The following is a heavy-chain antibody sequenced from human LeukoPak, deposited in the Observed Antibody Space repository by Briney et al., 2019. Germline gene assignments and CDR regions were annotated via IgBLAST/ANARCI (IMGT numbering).Heavy chain of an antibody. CDR1: GGTISSYY. CDR3: ARMLGYCSGGSCYSAGWFDP. Sequence: PSETLSLTCTVSGGTISSYYWSWIRQPPGKGLEWIGNIYYSGSTNYNPSLKSRVTISVDTSKNQFSLKLSSVTAADTAVYYCARMLGYCSGGSCYSAGWFDPWGQGTLVTVSS. V-gene: IGHV4-59*08. CDR2: IYYSGST. D-gene: IGHD2-15*01. J-gene: IGHJ5*02.